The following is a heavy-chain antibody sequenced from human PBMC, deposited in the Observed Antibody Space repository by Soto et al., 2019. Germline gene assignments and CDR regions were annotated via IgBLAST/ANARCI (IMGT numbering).Heavy chain of an antibody. CDR1: GDSVSSNSAA. D-gene: IGHD3-22*01. CDR2: TYYRSKWYN. Sequence: SQTLSLTCAISGDSVSSNSAAWNWITQSPSRGLEWLGRTYYRSKWYNHYAVSLKSRITVSPDTSKDQFALQLNSVTPDDTNVYYCARSGPSGYIDYWGQGTLVTVSS. CDR3: ARSGPSGYIDY. J-gene: IGHJ4*02. V-gene: IGHV6-1*01.